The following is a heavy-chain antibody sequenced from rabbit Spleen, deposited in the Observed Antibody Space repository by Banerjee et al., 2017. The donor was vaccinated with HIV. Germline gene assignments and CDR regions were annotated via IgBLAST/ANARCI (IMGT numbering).Heavy chain of an antibody. Sequence: QSLEESGGDLVKPGASLTLTCKASGFSFSSSYWICWVRQTPGKGLEWIACIYAGSTGDTYYASWAKGQFTISKTSSTTVTLKMTSLTAADTATYFCARDTSSSFSSYGMDLWGPGTLVTVS. CDR3: ARDTSSSFSSYGMDL. D-gene: IGHD1-1*01. J-gene: IGHJ6*01. CDR2: IYAGSTGDT. V-gene: IGHV1S40*01. CDR1: GFSFSSSYW.